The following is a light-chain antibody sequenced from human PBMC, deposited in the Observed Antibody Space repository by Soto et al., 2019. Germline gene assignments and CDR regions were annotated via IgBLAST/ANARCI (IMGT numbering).Light chain of an antibody. CDR2: GAS. CDR3: QQYKSLPTIT. V-gene: IGKV3-15*01. Sequence: IVMTQSRGTVSVSPGERGTLYRRASQISXINLSWYQQKPGQAPRLILXGASTRATGVPDRFSGTGSGTEFTLTISSLKSEDYAVYYCQQYKSLPTITFGQGTRLEIK. J-gene: IGKJ5*01. CDR1: QISXIN.